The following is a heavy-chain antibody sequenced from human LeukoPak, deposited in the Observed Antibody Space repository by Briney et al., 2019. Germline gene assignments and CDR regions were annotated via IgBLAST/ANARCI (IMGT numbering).Heavy chain of an antibody. J-gene: IGHJ5*02. Sequence: ASVKVSCKASGYTFTGYYMHWVRQAPGQGLEWMGWINPSSGGTDYAQKFQGRVTMTRDTSISTAYMEVSRLRSDDTAVYYCARDYYDSSGYSRFDPWGQGTLVTVPS. D-gene: IGHD3-22*01. CDR2: INPSSGGT. CDR1: GYTFTGYY. V-gene: IGHV1-2*02. CDR3: ARDYYDSSGYSRFDP.